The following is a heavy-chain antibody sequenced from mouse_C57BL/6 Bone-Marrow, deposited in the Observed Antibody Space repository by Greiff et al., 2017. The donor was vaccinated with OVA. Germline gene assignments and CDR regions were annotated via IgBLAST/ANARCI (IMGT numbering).Heavy chain of an antibody. CDR1: GFTFSSYA. CDR3: ARDLYYYGSSSAWFAY. J-gene: IGHJ3*01. CDR2: ISDGGSYT. Sequence: EVKLEESGGGLVKPGGSLKLSCAASGFTFSSYAMSWVRQTPEKRLEWVATISDGGSYTYYPDNVKGRFTISRDNAKNTRYLQMSHLKSEDTAMYYCARDLYYYGSSSAWFAYWGQGTLVTVSA. V-gene: IGHV5-4*01. D-gene: IGHD1-1*01.